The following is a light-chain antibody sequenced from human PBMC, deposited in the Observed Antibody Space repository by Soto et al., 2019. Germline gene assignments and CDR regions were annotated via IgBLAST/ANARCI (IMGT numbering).Light chain of an antibody. CDR1: KIGSKS. CDR2: YDS. Sequence: SYELTQPPSVSVAPGKTARITCGGNKIGSKSMHWYQQKPGQAPVLVIYYDSDRPSGIPERFSGSNSGNTATLTISRVEAGDEADYYCQVWDSSSDHVVFGGGTKLTVL. CDR3: QVWDSSSDHVV. J-gene: IGLJ2*01. V-gene: IGLV3-21*04.